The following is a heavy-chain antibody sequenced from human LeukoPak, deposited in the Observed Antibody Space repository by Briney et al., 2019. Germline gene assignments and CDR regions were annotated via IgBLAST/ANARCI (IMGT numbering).Heavy chain of an antibody. V-gene: IGHV1-69*05. J-gene: IGHJ5*02. CDR1: GGTFSSYA. CDR2: IIPIFGTA. Sequence: GASVKVSCKASGGTFSSYAISWVRQAPGQGLEWMGRIIPIFGTANYAQKFQGRVTITTDESTSTAYMELSSLRSEDTAVYYCARRAYESSGYYPYNWFDPWGQGTLVTVSS. D-gene: IGHD3-22*01. CDR3: ARRAYESSGYYPYNWFDP.